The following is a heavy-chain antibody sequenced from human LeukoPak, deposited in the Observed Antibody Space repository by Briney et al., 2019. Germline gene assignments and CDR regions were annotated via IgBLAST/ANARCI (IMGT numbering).Heavy chain of an antibody. J-gene: IGHJ5*01. V-gene: IGHV4-59*01. D-gene: IGHD3-10*01. CDR1: GGSIRDDY. CDR2: IYYSGST. Sequence: SETLSLTCTFSGGSIRDDYWSWIRQPPGKGLEWIGNIYYSGSTKYNPSLKSRVTISPDTSKNQLFLKLNSVTAADTAVYYCARLVWLGESPGSWFDSWGQGTLVTVSS. CDR3: ARLVWLGESPGSWFDS.